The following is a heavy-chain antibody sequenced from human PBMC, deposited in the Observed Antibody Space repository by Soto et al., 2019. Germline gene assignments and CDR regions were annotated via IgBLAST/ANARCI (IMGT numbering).Heavy chain of an antibody. V-gene: IGHV1-69*05. Sequence: ASVKVSCKASGGTFSSYAISWVRQAPGQGLEWMGGIIPIFGSTSYAQKFQGRVTMTRDTSTSTVYMELSSLRSEDTAVYYCARSDFWSGYSYYYGMDVWGQGTTVTVSS. CDR2: IIPIFGST. CDR1: GGTFSSYA. CDR3: ARSDFWSGYSYYYGMDV. J-gene: IGHJ6*02. D-gene: IGHD3-3*01.